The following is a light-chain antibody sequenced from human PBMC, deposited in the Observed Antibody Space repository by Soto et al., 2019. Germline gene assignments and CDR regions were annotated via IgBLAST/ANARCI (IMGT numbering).Light chain of an antibody. V-gene: IGKV3D-20*02. CDR3: QQRSNWPSLT. CDR2: DAS. CDR1: QTVRNNY. J-gene: IGKJ4*01. Sequence: EFVLTQSPATLSLSPGERATLSCRASQTVRNNYLAWYQQKPGQAPRLLIYDASSRATGIPDRFSGGGSGTDFTLTISRLEPEDSAVYYCQQRSNWPSLTFGGGTKVDIK.